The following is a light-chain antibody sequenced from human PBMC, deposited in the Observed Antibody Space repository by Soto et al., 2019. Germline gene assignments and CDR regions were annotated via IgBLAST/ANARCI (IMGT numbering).Light chain of an antibody. Sequence: DIPMTQSPSSLSASVRDRVTITCRASQSISSYLNWYQQKPGKAPKLLIYAASSLQSGVPSRFSGSGSGTDFTLTISSLQPEDFATYYCQQSYSTPPTFGQGTKVEIK. CDR1: QSISSY. CDR2: AAS. CDR3: QQSYSTPPT. J-gene: IGKJ1*01. V-gene: IGKV1-39*01.